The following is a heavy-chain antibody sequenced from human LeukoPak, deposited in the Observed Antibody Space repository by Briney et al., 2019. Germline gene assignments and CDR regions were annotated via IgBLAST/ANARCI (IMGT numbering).Heavy chain of an antibody. CDR1: GFTVSSNY. Sequence: GGSLRLSCAASGFTVSSNYMSWVRQAPGKGLEWVSVIYSGGSTYYADSVKGRFTNSRDNSKNTLYLQMNSLRAEDSAIYYCAKLGFDDPPVDYWGQGTLVAVSS. CDR3: AKLGFDDPPVDY. D-gene: IGHD3-3*02. V-gene: IGHV3-53*01. CDR2: IYSGGST. J-gene: IGHJ4*02.